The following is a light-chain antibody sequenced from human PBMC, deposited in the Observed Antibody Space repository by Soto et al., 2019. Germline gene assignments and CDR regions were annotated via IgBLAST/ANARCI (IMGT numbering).Light chain of an antibody. CDR3: QQLNSYPIT. CDR2: KAS. CDR1: EAISSW. J-gene: IGKJ5*01. Sequence: DIKMTQSPSSVSASVGDRVTITCRASEAISSWLAWYQQKPGRAPKLLIYKASTLKSGVPSRFSGSGSGTEFTLTISSLQPDDFATYYCQQLNSYPITFGQGTHWRL. V-gene: IGKV1-5*03.